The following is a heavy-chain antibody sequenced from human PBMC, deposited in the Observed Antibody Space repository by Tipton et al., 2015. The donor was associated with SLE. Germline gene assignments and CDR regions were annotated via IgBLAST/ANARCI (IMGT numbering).Heavy chain of an antibody. CDR1: GGPISNYY. Sequence: TLSLTCTVSGGPISNYYWSWIRQSPGKGLEWIGYIYCSGSTKYNPSLKSRATMSVDTSKNQFSLNLSSLTAADTAVYYCARDQQLVQGWFDPWGQGTLVTVSS. CDR3: ARDQQLVQGWFDP. J-gene: IGHJ5*02. CDR2: IYCSGST. V-gene: IGHV4-59*01. D-gene: IGHD6-13*01.